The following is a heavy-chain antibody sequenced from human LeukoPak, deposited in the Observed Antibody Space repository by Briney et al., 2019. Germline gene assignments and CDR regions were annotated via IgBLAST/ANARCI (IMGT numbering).Heavy chain of an antibody. D-gene: IGHD3-22*01. CDR2: IKQDGSEK. V-gene: IGHV3-7*03. Sequence: PGGSLRLSCAASGFTFSSYWMSWVRQAPGKGLEWVANIKQDGSEKYYVDSVKGRFTISRDNAKNSLYLQMNSLRAEDTAVYYCATVSRKYYYDSSGGYYFDYWGQGTLVTVSS. J-gene: IGHJ4*02. CDR3: ATVSRKYYYDSSGGYYFDY. CDR1: GFTFSSYW.